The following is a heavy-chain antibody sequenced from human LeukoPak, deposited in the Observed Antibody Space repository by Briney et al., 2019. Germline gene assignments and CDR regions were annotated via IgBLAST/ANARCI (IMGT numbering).Heavy chain of an antibody. D-gene: IGHD3-3*01. Sequence: PGGSLRLSCAASGFTVANNYMSWVRLAPGKGLQWVSLIYTAGSTYYTDSVKGRFTISRDASKNTLYLQMGSLRAEDMAVYYCARMYYDFWSGYYDYWGQGTLVTVSS. CDR1: GFTVANNY. CDR3: ARMYYDFWSGYYDY. J-gene: IGHJ4*02. CDR2: IYTAGST. V-gene: IGHV3-53*05.